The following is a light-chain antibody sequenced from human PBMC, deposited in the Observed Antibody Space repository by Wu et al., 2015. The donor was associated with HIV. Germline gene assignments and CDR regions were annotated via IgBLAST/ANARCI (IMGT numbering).Light chain of an antibody. J-gene: IGKJ1*01. CDR2: GAS. Sequence: ETVMTQSPATLSVSPGEGATLSCRASQSVSSNLAWYQQRPGQAPRLLIHGASTRASGIAARFNGSGSGTEFTLTISSLQSEDFAVYYCHQYNNWPRSFGQGTKVEIK. CDR1: QSVSSN. V-gene: IGKV3-15*01. CDR3: HQYNNWPRS.